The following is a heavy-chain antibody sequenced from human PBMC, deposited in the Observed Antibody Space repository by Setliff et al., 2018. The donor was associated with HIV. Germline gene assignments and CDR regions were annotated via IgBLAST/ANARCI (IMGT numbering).Heavy chain of an antibody. Sequence: SETLSLTCTVSGSSISSNYYWAWIRQAPGEGLEWIGCIDASANTYYIPSLKSRATISIDTSKNQLSLKLRSVTAADTAVYYCARVSCSSWYSIPQYYYYSMDVWGNGTTVTVSS. J-gene: IGHJ6*03. D-gene: IGHD6-13*01. CDR2: IDASANT. CDR3: ARVSCSSWYSIPQYYYYSMDV. V-gene: IGHV4-38-2*02. CDR1: GSSISSNYY.